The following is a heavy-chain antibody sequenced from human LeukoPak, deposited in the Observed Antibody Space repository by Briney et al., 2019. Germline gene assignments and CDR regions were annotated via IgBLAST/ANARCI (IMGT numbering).Heavy chain of an antibody. V-gene: IGHV3-21*01. J-gene: IGHJ4*02. CDR2: ISSSSSYI. D-gene: IGHD3-22*01. CDR3: ARDITTEYYYDSSGYQKGFDY. Sequence: GGSLRLSCAASGFTFSSYSMTWVRQAPGKGLEWVSSISSSSSYIYYADSVKGRFTISRDNAKNSLYLQMNSLRAEDTAVYYCARDITTEYYYDSSGYQKGFDYWGQGTLVTVSS. CDR1: GFTFSSYS.